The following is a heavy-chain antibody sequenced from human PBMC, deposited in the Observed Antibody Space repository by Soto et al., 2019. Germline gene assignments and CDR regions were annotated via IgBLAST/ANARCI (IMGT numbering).Heavy chain of an antibody. CDR1: GGTFSSYA. Sequence: GASVKVSCKASGGTFSSYAISWVRQAPGQGLEWMGGIIPIFGTANYAQKFQGRVTITADESTSTAYMELSSLRSEDTAVYYCATWDNRYCTNGVCPPLLYNWFDPWGQGTLVTVSS. D-gene: IGHD2-8*01. V-gene: IGHV1-69*13. J-gene: IGHJ5*02. CDR2: IIPIFGTA. CDR3: ATWDNRYCTNGVCPPLLYNWFDP.